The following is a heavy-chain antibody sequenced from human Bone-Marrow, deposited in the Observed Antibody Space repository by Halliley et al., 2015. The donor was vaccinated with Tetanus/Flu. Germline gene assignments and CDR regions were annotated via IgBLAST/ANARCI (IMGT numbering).Heavy chain of an antibody. D-gene: IGHD4-17*01. CDR3: AKDRLRYGLDV. V-gene: IGHV3-23*01. Sequence: LEWVSGISGSGGGTYYADSVKGRFTISRDNSNNTLYVRMNSLRVEDTAVYYCAKDRLRYGLDVWGQGTTVTVSS. CDR2: ISGSGGGT. J-gene: IGHJ6*02.